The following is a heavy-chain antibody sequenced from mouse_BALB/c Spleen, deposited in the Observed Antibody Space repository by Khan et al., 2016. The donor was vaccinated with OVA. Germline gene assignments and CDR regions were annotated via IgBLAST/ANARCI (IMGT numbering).Heavy chain of an antibody. CDR3: TRTGYGNPFAY. D-gene: IGHD2-1*01. J-gene: IGHJ3*01. CDR2: INPNNDYT. CDR1: GYTFTSYY. Sequence: QVQLQQSGAELVKPGASVKLSCKASGYTFTSYYMYWVKQRPGQGLEWIGGINPNNDYTHFNEKFKRKATLTVDKSSSTAYMQLTSLTSEDSAVYYCTRTGYGNPFAYWGQGTLVTVSA. V-gene: IGHV1S81*02.